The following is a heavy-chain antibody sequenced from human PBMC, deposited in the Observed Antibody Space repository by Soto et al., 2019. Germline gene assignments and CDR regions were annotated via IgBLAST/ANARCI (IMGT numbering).Heavy chain of an antibody. V-gene: IGHV4-30-4*01. D-gene: IGHD3-22*01. J-gene: IGHJ1*01. CDR1: GGSVSIGDYL. CDR3: ARDLDGLHDDTSGPFPRPG. Sequence: PSETLSLTCTVFGGSVSIGDYLWSWIRQAPGRGLEWIGYIHSSGSIYYNPSLKSRATMSIDTAGNQFSLKVSSVTVADTAVYYCARDLDGLHDDTSGPFPRPGWGQGTLVTVS. CDR2: IHSSGSI.